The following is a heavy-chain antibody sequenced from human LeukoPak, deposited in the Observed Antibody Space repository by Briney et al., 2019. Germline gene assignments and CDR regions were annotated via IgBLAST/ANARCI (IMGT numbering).Heavy chain of an antibody. J-gene: IGHJ6*02. D-gene: IGHD6-13*01. CDR1: GGSFSGYY. CDR2: INHSGST. Sequence: SETLSLTCAVYGGSFSGYYWSWIRQPPGKGLEWIGEINHSGSTNYNPSLKSRVTIPVDTSKNQFSLKLSSVTAADTAVYYCASLLAGSPYYYYGMDVWGQGTTVTVSS. CDR3: ASLLAGSPYYYYGMDV. V-gene: IGHV4-34*01.